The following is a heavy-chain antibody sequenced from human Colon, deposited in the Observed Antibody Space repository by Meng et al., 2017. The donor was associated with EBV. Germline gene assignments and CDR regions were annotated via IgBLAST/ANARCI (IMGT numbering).Heavy chain of an antibody. V-gene: IGHV4-30-4*01. Sequence: QVQLQESGPGLVEPSXXLSPTRTVSGGSMSSGNYYWSWIRQPPGKGLEWIGYIHHSGSAYYNPSLKSRVSISVDTSKNQFSLNLNSMTAADTAVYYCASFDHIPRRNYFDYWGQGTLVTVSS. CDR2: IHHSGSA. J-gene: IGHJ4*02. CDR3: ASFDHIPRRNYFDY. D-gene: IGHD2-21*01. CDR1: GGSMSSGNYY.